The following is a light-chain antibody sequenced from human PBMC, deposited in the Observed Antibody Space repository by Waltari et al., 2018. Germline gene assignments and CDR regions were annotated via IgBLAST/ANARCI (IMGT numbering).Light chain of an antibody. Sequence: EFVLTPSPGTLSLSPGERATLPSRAADQITSNYVAWYQQKPGQAPRLLIYGASSRATAVPYRISGSAAGTEFTIITSRVEPEDFAVYYCQLYGSSTLYTFGQGTKLEIK. CDR2: GAS. J-gene: IGKJ2*01. CDR3: QLYGSSTLYT. CDR1: DQITSNY. V-gene: IGKV3-20*01.